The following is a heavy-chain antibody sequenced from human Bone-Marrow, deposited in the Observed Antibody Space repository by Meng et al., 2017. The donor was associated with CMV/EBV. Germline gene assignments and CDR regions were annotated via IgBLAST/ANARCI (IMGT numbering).Heavy chain of an antibody. CDR1: GFTFSSYS. CDR2: ISSSSSYI. Sequence: GGSLRLSCAASGFTFSSYSMNWVRQAPGKGLEWVSSISSSSSYIYYADSVKGRFTISRDNAENSLYLQMNSLRAEDTAVYYCARDLRSSGSYYYYYGMDVWGQGTTVTVSS. J-gene: IGHJ6*02. CDR3: ARDLRSSGSYYYYYGMDV. V-gene: IGHV3-21*01. D-gene: IGHD6-19*01.